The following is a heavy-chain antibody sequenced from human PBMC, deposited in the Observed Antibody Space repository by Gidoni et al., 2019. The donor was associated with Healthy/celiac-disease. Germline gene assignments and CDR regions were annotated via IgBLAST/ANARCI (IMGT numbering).Heavy chain of an antibody. CDR3: AKSTRKLGVGATTHFDY. J-gene: IGHJ4*02. CDR1: GFTFSSYG. CDR2: ISYDGSNK. Sequence: QVQLVESGGGVVQPGRSLRLSCAASGFTFSSYGMHWVRQAPGKGLEWVAVISYDGSNKYYADSVKGRFTISRDNSKNTLYLQMNSLRAEDTAVYYCAKSTRKLGVGATTHFDYWVQGTLVTVSS. D-gene: IGHD1-26*01. V-gene: IGHV3-30*18.